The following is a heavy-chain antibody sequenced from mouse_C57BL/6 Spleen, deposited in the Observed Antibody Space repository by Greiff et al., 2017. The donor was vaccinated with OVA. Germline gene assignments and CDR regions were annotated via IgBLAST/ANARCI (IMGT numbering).Heavy chain of an antibody. CDR3: ARVGELAY. CDR1: GYSITSGYY. CDR2: ISYDGSN. D-gene: IGHD4-1*01. Sequence: EVKLMESGPGLVKPSQSLSLTCSVTGYSITSGYYWNWIRQFPGNKLEWMGYISYDGSNNYNPSLKNRISSTRDTSKNQFFLKLNSVTTEDTATYYCARVGELAYWGQGTLVTVSA. V-gene: IGHV3-6*01. J-gene: IGHJ3*01.